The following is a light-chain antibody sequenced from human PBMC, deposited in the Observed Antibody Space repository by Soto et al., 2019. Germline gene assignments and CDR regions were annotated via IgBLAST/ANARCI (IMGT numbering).Light chain of an antibody. CDR3: QQYYSTPRT. Sequence: DIVMTQSPDSLAVSLGERATINCKSSLTVLDSSNNKDYLTWYQQKPGQPPKLLIYWASTREFGVPDRFSGSGSGTDFTLTISSLQAEDVAVYYCQQYYSTPRTFGHGTKVEIK. CDR2: WAS. V-gene: IGKV4-1*01. CDR1: LTVLDSSNNKDY. J-gene: IGKJ1*01.